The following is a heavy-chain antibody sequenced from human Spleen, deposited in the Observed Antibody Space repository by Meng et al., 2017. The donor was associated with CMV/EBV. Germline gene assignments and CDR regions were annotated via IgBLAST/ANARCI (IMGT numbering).Heavy chain of an antibody. J-gene: IGHJ3*01. CDR3: AIGHPSEYGNPFDV. CDR2: ISEHNGNT. D-gene: IGHD4-17*01. V-gene: IGHV1-18*01. CDR1: GHTFNSYS. Sequence: ASGHTFNSYSVTWVRQAPGQGLEWLGWISEHNGNTYYAQRLQGRLTMTTDTSTRTAYMELRSLISDDTAVYYCAIGHPSEYGNPFDVWGQGTMVTVSS.